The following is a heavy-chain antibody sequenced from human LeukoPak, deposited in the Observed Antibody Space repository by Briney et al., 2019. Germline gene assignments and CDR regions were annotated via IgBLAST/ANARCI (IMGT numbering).Heavy chain of an antibody. J-gene: IGHJ5*02. Sequence: GGSLRLSCAASGFTFSSYWMHWVRQAPGKGLVWVSRINSDGSSTSYADSVKGRFTISRDNAKNTLYLQMNSLRAEDTAVYYCARGGWGSYRCTIAYWFDPWGQGTLVTVSS. CDR1: GFTFSSYW. D-gene: IGHD3-16*02. V-gene: IGHV3-74*01. CDR2: INSDGSST. CDR3: ARGGWGSYRCTIAYWFDP.